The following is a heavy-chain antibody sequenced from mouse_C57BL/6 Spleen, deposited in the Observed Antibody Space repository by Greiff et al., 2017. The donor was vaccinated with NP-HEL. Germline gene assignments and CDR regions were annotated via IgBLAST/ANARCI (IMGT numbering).Heavy chain of an antibody. CDR1: GYTFTSYW. CDR2: INPSSGYT. Sequence: QVQLKQSGAELAKPGASVKLSCKASGYTFTSYWMHWVKQRPGQGLEWIGYINPSSGYTKYNQKFKDKATLTADTSSSTAYMQLSSLTYEDSAVYYCARGILVLRVGYAMDYWGQGTSVTVAS. V-gene: IGHV1-7*01. J-gene: IGHJ4*01. CDR3: ARGILVLRVGYAMDY. D-gene: IGHD1-1*01.